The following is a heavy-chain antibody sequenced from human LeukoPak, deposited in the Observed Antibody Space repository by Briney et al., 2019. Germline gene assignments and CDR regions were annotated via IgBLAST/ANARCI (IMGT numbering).Heavy chain of an antibody. CDR2: IRYDVSNK. V-gene: IGHV3-30*02. CDR3: AKGRGWEASYYYYYMDV. D-gene: IGHD1-26*01. J-gene: IGHJ6*03. CDR1: GFTFSSYG. Sequence: GGSLRLSCAASGFTFSSYGMHWVRQAPSKGLEWVAFIRYDVSNKYYTDSVKGRFTISRDNSKNTLYLQMNSLRAEDTAVYYCAKGRGWEASYYYYYMDVWGKGTTVTISS.